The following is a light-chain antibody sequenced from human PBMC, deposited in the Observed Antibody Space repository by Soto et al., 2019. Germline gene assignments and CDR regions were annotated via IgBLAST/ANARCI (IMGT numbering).Light chain of an antibody. CDR2: GNA. V-gene: IGLV1-40*01. CDR1: SSNIGAGYD. Sequence: QSVLTQPPSVSGAPGQRVTISCTGSSSNIGAGYDVHWYQQLPGTAPKLLIYGNANRPSGVPDRFSGFKSGTSASLAITGLQAEDEADYYCQSYDSSLRGSLFGGGTKLTVL. CDR3: QSYDSSLRGSL. J-gene: IGLJ3*02.